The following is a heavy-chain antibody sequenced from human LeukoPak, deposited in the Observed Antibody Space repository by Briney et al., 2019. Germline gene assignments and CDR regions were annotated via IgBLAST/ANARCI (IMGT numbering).Heavy chain of an antibody. V-gene: IGHV4-31*03. Sequence: SETLSLTCTVSGGSISSGGYYWSWIRPHPGKGLEWIGYIYYSGSTYYNPSLKSRITISVDTSKNQFSLKLSSVPAADTAVYYCARPNQGDYAFDIWGQGTMVTVSS. D-gene: IGHD2-21*02. CDR3: ARPNQGDYAFDI. CDR2: IYYSGST. J-gene: IGHJ3*02. CDR1: GGSISSGGYY.